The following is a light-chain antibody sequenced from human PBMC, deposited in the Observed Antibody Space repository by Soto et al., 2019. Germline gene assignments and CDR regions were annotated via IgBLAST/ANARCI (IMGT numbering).Light chain of an antibody. CDR1: QSLLHSNGNNY. V-gene: IGKV2-28*01. CDR2: LGS. CDR3: MQVLQTPFT. J-gene: IGKJ3*01. Sequence: IVMTQSPLSLPVTPGEPASISCRSSQSLLHSNGNNYVDWFLQKPGQSPQLLIYLGSNRDSGVPDRFSGSGSGTDFTLKISRVEAEDVGVYYCMQVLQTPFTFGPGTKVDIK.